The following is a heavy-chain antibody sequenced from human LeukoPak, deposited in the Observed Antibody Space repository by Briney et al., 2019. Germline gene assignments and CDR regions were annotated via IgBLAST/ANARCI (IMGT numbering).Heavy chain of an antibody. J-gene: IGHJ4*02. CDR2: IRSKANSYAT. CDR3: TRHEGNNPKMFDY. Sequence: GGSLRLSCAASGFSFSGSAIHWVRQASGKGLEWVGRIRSKANSYATAYTASVKGRFTISRDDSKNVAYLQMNSLKTEDTAVYYCTRHEGNNPKMFDYGGQGTLVTVSS. V-gene: IGHV3-73*01. D-gene: IGHD1/OR15-1a*01. CDR1: GFSFSGSA.